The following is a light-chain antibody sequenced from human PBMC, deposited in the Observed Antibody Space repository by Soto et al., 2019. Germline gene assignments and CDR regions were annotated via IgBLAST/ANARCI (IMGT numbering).Light chain of an antibody. J-gene: IGKJ1*01. V-gene: IGKV3-15*01. Sequence: EIVMTQSPATLSVSPGERATLSCRASQSVSSNLAWYQQKPGQAPRLLIYGASTRATGIPARFSGSGSGTEFTLNISSLQSEDFAVYYCQQYNNWPQTFGQGTK. CDR3: QQYNNWPQT. CDR2: GAS. CDR1: QSVSSN.